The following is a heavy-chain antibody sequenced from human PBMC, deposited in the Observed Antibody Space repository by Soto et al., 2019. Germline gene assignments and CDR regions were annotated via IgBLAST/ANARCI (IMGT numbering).Heavy chain of an antibody. CDR1: GYTFTGYY. CDR2: INPNSGGT. J-gene: IGHJ4*02. Sequence: QVQLVQSGAEVKKPGASVKVSCKASGYTFTGYYMHWVRQAPGQGLEWMGWINPNSGGTNYAQRFQGRVTMTRDTSISTAYMELSRLRSDDTAVYYCARELDYGGGHYYFDYWGQGTLVTVSS. CDR3: ARELDYGGGHYYFDY. D-gene: IGHD4-17*01. V-gene: IGHV1-2*02.